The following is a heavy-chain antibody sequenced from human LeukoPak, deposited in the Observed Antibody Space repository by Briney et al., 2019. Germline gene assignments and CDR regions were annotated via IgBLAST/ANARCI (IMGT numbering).Heavy chain of an antibody. CDR1: GFTFSSYW. D-gene: IGHD5-12*01. Sequence: GGSLRLSCAASGFTFSSYWMHWVRHAPGKGLVWASRINSDGSSTSYADSVKGRFTISRDNAKNSLYLQMNSLRAEDTAVYYCARVPRRGYYFDYWGQGTLVTVSS. CDR3: ARVPRRGYYFDY. CDR2: INSDGSST. J-gene: IGHJ4*02. V-gene: IGHV3-74*01.